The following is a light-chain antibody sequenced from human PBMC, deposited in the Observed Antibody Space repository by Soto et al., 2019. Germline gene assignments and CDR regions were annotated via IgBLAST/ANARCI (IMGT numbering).Light chain of an antibody. CDR3: QQYYSTPPT. CDR1: QSILSSSNNKNY. J-gene: IGKJ4*01. CDR2: WAS. Sequence: DIVMTQSPDSLTVSLGERATINCKSSQSILSSSNNKNYLVWYQQKTGQPPKVLINWASTRESGVPDRFSGSGSGADFTLTISSLQAEDVAVYYCQQYYSTPPTFGGGTKLEIK. V-gene: IGKV4-1*01.